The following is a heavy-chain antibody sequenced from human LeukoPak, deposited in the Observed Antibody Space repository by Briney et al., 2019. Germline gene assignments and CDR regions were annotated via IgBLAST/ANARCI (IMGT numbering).Heavy chain of an antibody. V-gene: IGHV3-66*01. CDR3: ARDVSGSSSWSDFDY. CDR1: GFNVSSNY. J-gene: IGHJ4*02. CDR2: IYSGGST. Sequence: GGSLRLSCAASGFNVSSNYMSWVRQAPGKGLEWVSVIYSGGSTFYADSVRGRFTISRDNSKNTLYLQMNSLRAEDTAVYYCARDVSGSSSWSDFDYWGQGTLVTVSS. D-gene: IGHD6-13*01.